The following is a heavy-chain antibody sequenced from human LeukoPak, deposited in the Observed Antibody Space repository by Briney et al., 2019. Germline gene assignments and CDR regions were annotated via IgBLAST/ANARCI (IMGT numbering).Heavy chain of an antibody. Sequence: SETLSLTCTVSGGSISSGSYYWSWIRQPAGKGLEWIGRIYASGSTNYNPSLKSRVTISVDTSKNQFSLKLSSVTAADTAVYYCARALSGDLDYWGQGTLVTVSS. V-gene: IGHV4-61*02. CDR1: GGSISSGSYY. CDR3: ARALSGDLDY. CDR2: IYASGST. D-gene: IGHD7-27*01. J-gene: IGHJ4*02.